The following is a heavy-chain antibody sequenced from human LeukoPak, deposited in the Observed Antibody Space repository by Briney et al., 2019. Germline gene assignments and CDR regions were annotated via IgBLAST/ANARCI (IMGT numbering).Heavy chain of an antibody. D-gene: IGHD2-2*01. CDR2: ITTISHYI. J-gene: IGHJ3*02. Sequence: PGGSLRLSCAASGFTLSDYHMNWVRQAPGKGLEWLSSITTISHYIYYAGAVRGRFTISRDNAKNSLYLQMNSLRAEDTAVYYCAREGSDIVVVPAAMGDAFDIWGQGTMVTVSS. CDR1: GFTLSDYH. CDR3: AREGSDIVVVPAAMGDAFDI. V-gene: IGHV3-21*01.